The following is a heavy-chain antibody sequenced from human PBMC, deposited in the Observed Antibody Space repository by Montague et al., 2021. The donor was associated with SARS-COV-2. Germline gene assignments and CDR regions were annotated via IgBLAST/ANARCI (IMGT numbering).Heavy chain of an antibody. CDR1: GGSLNKHY. D-gene: IGHD3-22*01. V-gene: IGHV4-59*11. CDR3: ASSISSSGARDN. J-gene: IGHJ4*02. Sequence: SETLSLTCTVSGGSLNKHYWSWIRKAPGKELEWLGNIFYKGNTNYNVFLSGRVSMSLDTPQNQFSLGLTSLTAADTAVYYCASSISSSGARDNWGQGILVTVS. CDR2: IFYKGNT.